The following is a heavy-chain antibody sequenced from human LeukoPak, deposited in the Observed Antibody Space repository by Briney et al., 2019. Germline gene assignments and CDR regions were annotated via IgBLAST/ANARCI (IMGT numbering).Heavy chain of an antibody. J-gene: IGHJ4*02. D-gene: IGHD3-10*01. Sequence: SETLSLTCAVYGGSFSGYYWSWIRQPPGKGLEWIGEINHSGSTNYNPSLKSRVTISVDTSKNQFSLKLSSVTAADTAVYYCARRGRITMVRGCLDYWGQGTLVTVSS. V-gene: IGHV4-34*01. CDR2: INHSGST. CDR1: GGSFSGYY. CDR3: ARRGRITMVRGCLDY.